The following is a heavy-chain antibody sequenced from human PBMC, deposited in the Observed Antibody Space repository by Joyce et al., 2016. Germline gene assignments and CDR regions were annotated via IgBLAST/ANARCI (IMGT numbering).Heavy chain of an antibody. D-gene: IGHD3-16*02. CDR2: SNPVLGAA. CDR1: GGTFSRYA. CDR3: ARAGGPIIGYHYYMDV. Sequence: QVQLLQSGAEVKKPGSSVKVSCKASGGTFSRYAISWVRQAPGQGLEWMGGSNPVLGAANYAQKFQGRVTISADKSTTTAYLELSNLRSEDTAVYYCARAGGPIIGYHYYMDVCGKGTAVTVSS. J-gene: IGHJ6*03. V-gene: IGHV1-69*06.